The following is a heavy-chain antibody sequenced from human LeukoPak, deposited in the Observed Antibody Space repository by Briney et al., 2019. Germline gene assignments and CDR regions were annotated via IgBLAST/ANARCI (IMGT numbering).Heavy chain of an antibody. CDR3: ARDPLAVAGLFDY. J-gene: IGHJ4*02. CDR2: ITSSSSIR. D-gene: IGHD6-19*01. V-gene: IGHV3-48*03. Sequence: GGSLRLSCAASGFTFSSYEMDWVRQAPGKGLEWISYITSSSSIRYYADSVKGRFTISRDNAKNSLYLQMNSLRAEDTAVYYCARDPLAVAGLFDYWGQGTLVTVSS. CDR1: GFTFSSYE.